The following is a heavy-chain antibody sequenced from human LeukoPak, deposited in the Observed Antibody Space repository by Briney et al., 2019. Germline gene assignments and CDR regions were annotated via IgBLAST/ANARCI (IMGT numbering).Heavy chain of an antibody. CDR2: IWYDGSNK. CDR3: AKGLLPVGSGSYSAFDY. CDR1: GFTFSSYG. V-gene: IGHV3-33*06. D-gene: IGHD1-26*01. Sequence: GGSLRLSCAASGFTFSSYGMHWVLQAPGKGLEWVAVIWYDGSNKYYADSVKGRFTISRDNSKNTLYLQMNSLRAEDTAVYYCAKGLLPVGSGSYSAFDYWGQGTLVTVSS. J-gene: IGHJ4*02.